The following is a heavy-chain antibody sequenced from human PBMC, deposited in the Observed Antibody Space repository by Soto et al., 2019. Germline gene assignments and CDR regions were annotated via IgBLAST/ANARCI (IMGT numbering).Heavy chain of an antibody. V-gene: IGHV1-8*01. CDR3: ARASSAYGFDAFDI. Sequence: QVQLVQSGAEVKKPGASVKVSCKASGYTFTSYNVNWVRQATGQGLEWMGWMNPNSGNAGYAQNFQGRVTLTRNTSIGTAYMEMSSLRSADTAVYYCARASSAYGFDAFDIWGQGTMVTVSS. D-gene: IGHD5-12*01. J-gene: IGHJ3*02. CDR2: MNPNSGNA. CDR1: GYTFTSYN.